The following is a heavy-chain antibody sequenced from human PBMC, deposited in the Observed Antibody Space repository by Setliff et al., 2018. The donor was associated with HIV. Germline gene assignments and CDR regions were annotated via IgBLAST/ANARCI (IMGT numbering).Heavy chain of an antibody. V-gene: IGHV1-18*04. CDR2: ISTYKGNT. CDR1: GYTFTSYG. D-gene: IGHD4-4*01. CDR3: ATDDYNGDSFDN. Sequence: ASVKVSCKASGYTFTSYGISWVRQAPGQGLEWMGWISTYKGNTRYEQKFQGRVTMTTDTSTSTAYMELRSLRSDDTAVYYCATDDYNGDSFDNWGQGTLVTVSS. J-gene: IGHJ4*02.